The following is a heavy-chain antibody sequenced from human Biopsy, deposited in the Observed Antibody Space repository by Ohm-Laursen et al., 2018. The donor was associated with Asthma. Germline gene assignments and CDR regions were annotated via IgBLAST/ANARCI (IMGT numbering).Heavy chain of an antibody. D-gene: IGHD3-3*01. CDR2: INPNTGDT. V-gene: IGHV1-2*06. J-gene: IGHJ4*02. CDR1: GYTFSDYY. CDR3: AREIKTRFFFDD. Sequence: GASVKVSCKASGYTFSDYYIHWVRQAPGQGLEWMGRINPNTGDTISAQSFQGRLTMTRDTSSSTAYMELRKMRSDDTALYYCAREIKTRFFFDDWGQGTLVTVSS.